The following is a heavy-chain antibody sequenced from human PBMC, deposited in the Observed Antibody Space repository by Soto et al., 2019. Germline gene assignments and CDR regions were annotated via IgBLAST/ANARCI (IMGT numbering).Heavy chain of an antibody. J-gene: IGHJ5*02. CDR3: ASAAKFGELYH. CDR2: IYVSGIN. V-gene: IGHV4-4*07. Sequence: PSGRLSLSFTVCDGVIIGDYCISVRQSAGKGLEWIGRIYVSGINNYNPSLRSRVTMSEDTSKNQLSLTLTSVTAADTAIYYCASAAKFGELYHWGQVTPVTVSS. D-gene: IGHD3-10*02. CDR1: DGVIIGDY.